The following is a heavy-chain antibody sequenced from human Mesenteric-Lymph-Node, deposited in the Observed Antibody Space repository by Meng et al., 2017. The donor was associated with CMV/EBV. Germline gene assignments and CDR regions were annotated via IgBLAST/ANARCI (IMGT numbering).Heavy chain of an antibody. CDR1: GFTFSSYA. CDR3: ARDLTIFGVVTHYGMDV. V-gene: IGHV3-30*04. D-gene: IGHD3-3*01. J-gene: IGHJ6*02. Sequence: GESLKISCAASGFTFSSYAMHWVRQAPGKGLEWVAVISYDGSNKYYADSVKGRFTISRDNSKNTLYLQMNSLRAEDTAVYYCARDLTIFGVVTHYGMDVWGQGTTVTVSS. CDR2: ISYDGSNK.